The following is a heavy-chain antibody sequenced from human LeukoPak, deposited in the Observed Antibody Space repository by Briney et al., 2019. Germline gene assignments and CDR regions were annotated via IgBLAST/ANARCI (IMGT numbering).Heavy chain of an antibody. CDR1: GGSISNYY. CDR3: ARIIWSGYTGFDY. J-gene: IGHJ4*02. D-gene: IGHD3-3*01. Sequence: PSETLSLTCTVSGGSISNYYWSWIRQPAGKGLEWIGRIYTSESTNYNPSLKSRVTMSVDTSKSQFSLKLSSVTAADTAVYYCARIIWSGYTGFDYWGQGTLVTVSS. V-gene: IGHV4-4*07. CDR2: IYTSEST.